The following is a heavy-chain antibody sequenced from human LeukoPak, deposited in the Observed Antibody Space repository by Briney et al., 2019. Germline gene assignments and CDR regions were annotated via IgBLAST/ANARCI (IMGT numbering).Heavy chain of an antibody. CDR1: GYTFSSYA. CDR3: AKGNDFWSGYYDY. J-gene: IGHJ4*02. Sequence: GGSLRLSCAASGYTFSSYAMSWVRQAPGKGLEWVSAISGSGRSTYYADSVKGRFTISRDNSKNTLYLQMNSLRAEDTAVYYCAKGNDFWSGYYDYWGQGTLVTVSS. V-gene: IGHV3-23*01. CDR2: ISGSGRST. D-gene: IGHD3-3*01.